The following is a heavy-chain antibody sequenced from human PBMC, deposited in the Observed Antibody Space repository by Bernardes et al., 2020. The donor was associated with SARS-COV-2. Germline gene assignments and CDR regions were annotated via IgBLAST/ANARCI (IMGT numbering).Heavy chain of an antibody. CDR2: IQSDGSIT. D-gene: IGHD6-6*01. Sequence: GGSLRLSCAASGFTFSSYWMHWVRQAPGKGLVWVSGIQSDGSITTYADSVKGRFTISRDNAKNTLYLQMNSLRAEDTAVYYCARGYASLAVYWGQGTLVTV. J-gene: IGHJ4*02. CDR3: ARGYASLAVY. V-gene: IGHV3-74*01. CDR1: GFTFSSYW.